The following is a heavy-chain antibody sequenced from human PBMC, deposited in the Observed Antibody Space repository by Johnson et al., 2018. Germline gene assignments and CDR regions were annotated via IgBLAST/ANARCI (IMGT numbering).Heavy chain of an antibody. CDR2: IWYDGSNK. Sequence: QVQLVESGGGAVQPGSSLRLSCTASGFVFNSHGMHWVRQAPGKGPEWVASIWYDGSNKYYADSVQGRFTISRDNSKNTLYLQMNSLKGGDTAVYSCARRPQPDRPPGGPYFYFWGQGTMGAVSS. V-gene: IGHV3-33*01. J-gene: IGHJ3*01. D-gene: IGHD1-26*01. CDR1: GFVFNSHG. CDR3: ARRPQPDRPPGGPYFYF.